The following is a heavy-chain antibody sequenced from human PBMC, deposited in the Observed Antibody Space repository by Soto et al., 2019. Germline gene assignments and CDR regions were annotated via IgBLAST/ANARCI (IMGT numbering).Heavy chain of an antibody. CDR3: AREGGYSYGFDY. D-gene: IGHD5-18*01. Sequence: QVQLVQSGAEVKKPGASVKVSCKASGYTFTSYDINWVRQATGQGLEWMGWMNPNSGNTGYAQKFQGRVTMSRNTSISTAYMGLSSLRSEDTAVYYGAREGGYSYGFDYWGQGALVTVSS. CDR2: MNPNSGNT. J-gene: IGHJ4*02. CDR1: GYTFTSYD. V-gene: IGHV1-8*01.